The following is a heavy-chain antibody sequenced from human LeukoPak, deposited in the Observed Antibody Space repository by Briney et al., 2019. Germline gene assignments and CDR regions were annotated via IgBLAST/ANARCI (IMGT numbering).Heavy chain of an antibody. V-gene: IGHV4-34*01. D-gene: IGHD3-16*02. CDR2: INHSGST. CDR1: GGSFSGYY. J-gene: IGHJ1*01. CDR3: ARTGGVIVIEYFQH. Sequence: SETLSLTCAVYGGSFSGYYRSWIRQPPGKGLEWIGEINHSGSTNCNPSLKSRVTISVDTSKNQFSLKLSSVTAADTAVYYCARTGGVIVIEYFQHWGQGTLVTVSS.